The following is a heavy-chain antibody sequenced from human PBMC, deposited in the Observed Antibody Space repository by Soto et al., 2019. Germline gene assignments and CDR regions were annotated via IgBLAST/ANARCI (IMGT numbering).Heavy chain of an antibody. D-gene: IGHD5-18*01. Sequence: GGSLRLSCAASGFTFSSYSMNWVRQAPGKGLEWVSYISSSSSTIYYADSVKGRFTISRDNAKNSLYLQMNSPRAEDTAVYYCARDGGYSYGPFDYWGQGTLVTVSS. V-gene: IGHV3-48*01. CDR1: GFTFSSYS. J-gene: IGHJ4*02. CDR2: ISSSSSTI. CDR3: ARDGGYSYGPFDY.